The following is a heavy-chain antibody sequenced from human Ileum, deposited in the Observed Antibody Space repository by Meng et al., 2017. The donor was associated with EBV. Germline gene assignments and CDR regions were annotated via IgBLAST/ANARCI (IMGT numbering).Heavy chain of an antibody. CDR1: VGSISSDYG. Sequence: LHESGPGWWKPSEALYLPCPISVGSISSDYGWSWVHQSPEKGLEGIGEMYPTGPTYYNPSLKGRVSISIDKSKNQLSLKLNSVTAADTAVYYCVRGGTYYLSYWGQGSLVTVSS. J-gene: IGHJ4*02. CDR2: MYPTGPT. CDR3: VRGGTYYLSY. V-gene: IGHV4-4*02. D-gene: IGHD1-26*01.